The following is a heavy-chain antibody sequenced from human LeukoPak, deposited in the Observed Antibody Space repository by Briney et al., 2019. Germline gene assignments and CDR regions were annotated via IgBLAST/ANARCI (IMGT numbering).Heavy chain of an antibody. D-gene: IGHD2-21*02. CDR1: GFTFSTYA. Sequence: GGSLRLSCAASGFTFSTYAMSWVRQAPGKGLEWVSAISGSDDSTYYADSVKGRFTISRDNSKNTLYLQMNSLRAEETAVYYCAKERSRGGDCLDYWGQGTLVTVSS. CDR3: AKERSRGGDCLDY. CDR2: ISGSDDST. J-gene: IGHJ4*02. V-gene: IGHV3-23*01.